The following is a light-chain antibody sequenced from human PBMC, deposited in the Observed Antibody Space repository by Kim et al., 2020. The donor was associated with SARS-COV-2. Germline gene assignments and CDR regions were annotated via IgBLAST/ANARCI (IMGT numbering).Light chain of an antibody. J-gene: IGLJ3*02. Sequence: NFMLTQPPSMSESPGKTATISCTLSGGSIGDTSLQWYQQRPGSVPSTVIYEGYNRPSGVPARFSGSIDISSNSASLTISGLTTEDEADYYCLSYDAVRPWVFGGGTKVTVL. CDR1: GGSIGDTS. CDR2: EGY. CDR3: LSYDAVRPWV. V-gene: IGLV6-57*04.